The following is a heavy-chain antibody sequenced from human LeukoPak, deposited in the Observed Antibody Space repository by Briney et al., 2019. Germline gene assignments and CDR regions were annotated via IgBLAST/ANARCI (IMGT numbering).Heavy chain of an antibody. CDR1: GFTFSNYA. Sequence: HPGGSLRLSCAASGFTFSNYAMNWVRQAPGKGLEWVSVISSSGTDTFYADSVKGRFTISRDNSKNTLYLQMNSLRAEDTAVYYCASSAYSYGPEFDYWGQGTLVTVSS. D-gene: IGHD5-18*01. CDR3: ASSAYSYGPEFDY. J-gene: IGHJ4*02. CDR2: ISSSGTDT. V-gene: IGHV3-23*01.